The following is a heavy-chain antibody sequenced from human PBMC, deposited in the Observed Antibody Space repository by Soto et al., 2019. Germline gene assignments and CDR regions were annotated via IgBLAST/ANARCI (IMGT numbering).Heavy chain of an antibody. J-gene: IGHJ6*02. V-gene: IGHV1-69*01. CDR2: IIPIFGTA. D-gene: IGHD2-2*01. CDR3: SRSHLPAAYPRPFYYYYGMDV. Sequence: QVQLVQSGAEVKKPGSSVKVSCKASGATFSSYAISWVRQAPGQGLEWMGGIIPIFGTANYAQKFQGRVTITADQSTRTAYVELGSRRSEDTAVYYCSRSHLPAAYPRPFYYYYGMDVWGQGNTVNVSS. CDR1: GATFSSYA.